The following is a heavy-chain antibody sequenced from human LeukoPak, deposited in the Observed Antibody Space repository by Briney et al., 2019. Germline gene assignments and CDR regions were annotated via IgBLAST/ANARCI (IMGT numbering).Heavy chain of an antibody. V-gene: IGHV4-38-2*01. CDR1: GYSISSGYY. D-gene: IGHD4-17*01. Sequence: SETLSLTCAVSGYSISSGYYWGGIRQPPGKGLEWIGSVYHSGTIHYNPSLNSRVTMSVDTSTNQFSLNLSSVTAADTAMYYCARQIQTAVTTSRFDFWGQGTLVTVSS. CDR2: VYHSGTI. CDR3: ARQIQTAVTTSRFDF. J-gene: IGHJ4*02.